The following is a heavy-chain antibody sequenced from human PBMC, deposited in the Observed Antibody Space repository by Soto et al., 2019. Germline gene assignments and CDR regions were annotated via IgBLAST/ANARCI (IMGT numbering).Heavy chain of an antibody. V-gene: IGHV3-30*18. CDR2: VSYEGSHK. Sequence: QVQLVESGGGVVQPGTSLRLSCAPSGFTFNNYGIYWVRQAPGKGLEWVAVVSYEGSHKYYADSVKGRFTISRENAKNMLYLQMNSLRPDDTAVYYCAKDLGQQLILNYGMDVWGQGTTVIVSS. D-gene: IGHD4-4*01. CDR1: GFTFNNYG. J-gene: IGHJ6*02. CDR3: AKDLGQQLILNYGMDV.